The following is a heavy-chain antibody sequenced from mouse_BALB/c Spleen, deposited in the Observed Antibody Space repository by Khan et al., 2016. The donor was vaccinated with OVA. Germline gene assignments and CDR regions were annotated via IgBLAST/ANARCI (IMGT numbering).Heavy chain of an antibody. V-gene: IGHV1-4*01. CDR2: INPSNGYT. CDR1: GYTFTSYT. Sequence: QIQLVQSGAELARPGASVKMSCKASGYTFTSYTIHWIKKRPGQGLEWIGYINPSNGYTNYNQKFKDKATLTTDKSSTTAYLQLSSLTSDDSAVYNCVRDGAYHRNDGWFAYWGQGTLVNVSA. CDR3: VRDGAYHRNDGWFAY. J-gene: IGHJ3*01. D-gene: IGHD2-14*01.